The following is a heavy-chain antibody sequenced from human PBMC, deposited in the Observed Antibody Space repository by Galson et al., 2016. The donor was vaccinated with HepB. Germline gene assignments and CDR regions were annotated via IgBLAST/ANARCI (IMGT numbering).Heavy chain of an antibody. V-gene: IGHV1-3*01. D-gene: IGHD6-19*01. CDR2: INAGNGKT. J-gene: IGHJ4*02. Sequence: SVKVSCKASGYTFTRYAMHWVRQAPGQRLEWMGWINAGNGKTKYSQKFQGRVTMTRDTSARTAYMELSSLRSEDTAVYYCAGSLYSSGCYANWGQGTLVTVSS. CDR1: GYTFTRYA. CDR3: AGSLYSSGCYAN.